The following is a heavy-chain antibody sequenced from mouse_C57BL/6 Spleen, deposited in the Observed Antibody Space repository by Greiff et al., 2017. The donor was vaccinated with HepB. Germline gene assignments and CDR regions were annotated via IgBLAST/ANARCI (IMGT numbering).Heavy chain of an antibody. CDR1: GYSITSGYY. CDR2: ISYDGSN. CDR3: ARKGGLIYDGYYGSAMDY. D-gene: IGHD2-3*01. V-gene: IGHV3-6*01. J-gene: IGHJ4*01. Sequence: EVQLQQSGPGLVKPSQSLSLTCSVTGYSITSGYYWNWIRQFPGNKLEWMGYISYDGSNNYNPSLKNRISITRDTSKNQFFLKLNSVTTEDTATYYCARKGGLIYDGYYGSAMDYWGQGTSVTVSS.